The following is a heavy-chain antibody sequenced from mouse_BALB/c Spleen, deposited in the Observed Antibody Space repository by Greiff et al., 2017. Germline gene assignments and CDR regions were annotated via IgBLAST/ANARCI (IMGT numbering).Heavy chain of an antibody. J-gene: IGHJ1*01. CDR2: ISSGGSYT. CDR1: GFTFSSYG. Sequence: EVQGVESGGDLVKPGGSLKLSCAASGFTFSSYGMSWVRQTPDKRLEWVATISSGGSYTYYPDSVKGRFTISRDNAKNTLYLQMSSLKSEDTAMYYCAREGLGPGYFDVWGAGTTVTVSS. V-gene: IGHV5-6*01. D-gene: IGHD4-1*01. CDR3: AREGLGPGYFDV.